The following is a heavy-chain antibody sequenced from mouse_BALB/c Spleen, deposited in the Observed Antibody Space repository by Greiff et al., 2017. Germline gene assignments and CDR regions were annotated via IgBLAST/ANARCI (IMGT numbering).Heavy chain of an antibody. J-gene: IGHJ4*01. CDR2: IYPGDGDT. CDR3: ARGGTTATGAMDY. D-gene: IGHD1-2*01. CDR1: GYTFTSYW. V-gene: IGHV1-87*01. Sequence: LVESGAELARPGASVKLSCKASGYTFTSYWMQWVKQRPGQGLEWIGAIYPGDGDTRYTQKFKGKATLTADKSSSTAYMQLSSLASEDSAVYYCARGGTTATGAMDYWGQGTSVTVSS.